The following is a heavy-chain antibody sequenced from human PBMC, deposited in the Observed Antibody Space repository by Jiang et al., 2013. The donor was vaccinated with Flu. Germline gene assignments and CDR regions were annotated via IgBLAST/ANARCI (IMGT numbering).Heavy chain of an antibody. CDR2: VSGSGNST. J-gene: IGHJ4*02. V-gene: IGHV3-23*01. D-gene: IGHD6-19*01. CDR3: AKDVVEQWFGLGY. CDR1: GFTFSTYA. Sequence: VQLLESGGGLVQPGGSLRLSCAASGFTFSTYAMSWVRQAPGKGLEWVSAVSGSGNSTYYADSVRGRFTISRDNSKNTLYLQMNSLRADDTAVYYCAKDVVEQWFGLGYWGQGTLVTVSS.